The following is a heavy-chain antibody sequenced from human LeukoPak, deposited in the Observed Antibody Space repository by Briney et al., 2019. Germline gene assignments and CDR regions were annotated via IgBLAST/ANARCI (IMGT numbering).Heavy chain of an antibody. CDR1: GFTLSNYG. CDR2: IYLSAYNL. D-gene: IGHD5-12*01. CDR3: ARSGYDYWYFDL. Sequence: GGSLRLSCAASGFTLSNYGMAWVRQAPGKGREWVSAIYLSAYNLHYADFVEGRFTISRDNSTNTLYLQMNSLRVEDTAAYYCARSGYDYWYFDLWGRGTRVTVSS. J-gene: IGHJ2*01. V-gene: IGHV3-23*01.